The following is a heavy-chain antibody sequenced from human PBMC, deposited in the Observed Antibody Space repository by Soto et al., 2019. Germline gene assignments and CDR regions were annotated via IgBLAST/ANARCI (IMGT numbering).Heavy chain of an antibody. V-gene: IGHV4-39*01. J-gene: IGHJ4*02. D-gene: IGHD4-17*01. CDR2: IYYSGST. CDR3: VSDYGDYVAFHFDY. Sequence: PSETLSLTCTVSGGSISSSSYYWGWIRQPPGKGLEWIGSIYYSGSTYYNPSLKSRVTISVDTSKNQFSLKLSSVTAADTAVYYCVSDYGDYVAFHFDYWVQGTLVTVS. CDR1: GGSISSSSYY.